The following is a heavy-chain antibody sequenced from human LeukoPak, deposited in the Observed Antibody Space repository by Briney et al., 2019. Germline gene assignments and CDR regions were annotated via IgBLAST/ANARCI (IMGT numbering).Heavy chain of an antibody. V-gene: IGHV3-23*01. J-gene: IGHJ4*02. CDR2: ISGSGGGT. CDR1: GFTVSTSA. CDR3: AKDGKTRNWNYFQAKPVY. Sequence: GGSLRLSCAAAGFTVSTSAMSWVRQAPGRGLEWVSGISGSGGGTYYADSVKGRFSISRDISKNTLYLQMNSLRAEDTAIYYCAKDGKTRNWNYFQAKPVYWGQGTLVTVSS. D-gene: IGHD1-7*01.